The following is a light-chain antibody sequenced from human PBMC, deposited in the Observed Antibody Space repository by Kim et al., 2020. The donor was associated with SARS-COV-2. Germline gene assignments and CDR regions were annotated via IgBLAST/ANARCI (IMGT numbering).Light chain of an antibody. CDR3: QQYGSSPIT. J-gene: IGKJ4*01. CDR1: QTGASNN. V-gene: IGKV3-20*01. Sequence: SPGGRAPLGCRDRQTGASNNLAGFQQKPGQGPRLRSYEPSSRATGNPDRFSGGGSGTDFNLKINGLEPGDFAVYYCQQYGSSPITWGGGTKMDIK. CDR2: EPS.